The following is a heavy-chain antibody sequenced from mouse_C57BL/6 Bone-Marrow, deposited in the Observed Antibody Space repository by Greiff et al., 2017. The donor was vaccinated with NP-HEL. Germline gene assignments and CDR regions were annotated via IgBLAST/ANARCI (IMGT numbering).Heavy chain of an antibody. V-gene: IGHV1-47*01. D-gene: IGHD2-1*01. Sequence: QVQLKESGAELVKPGASVKMSCKASGYTFTTYPIEWVKQNHGKSLEWIGNFHPYNDDTEYNEKFKNKATLTEEKSSSTVYLELSRLTSDDSSVYYCARGGNYWYYFDYWGQGTTLTVSS. J-gene: IGHJ2*01. CDR2: FHPYNDDT. CDR3: ARGGNYWYYFDY. CDR1: GYTFTTYP.